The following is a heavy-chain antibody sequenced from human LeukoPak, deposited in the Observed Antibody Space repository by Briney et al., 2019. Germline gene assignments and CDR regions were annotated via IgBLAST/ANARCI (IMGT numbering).Heavy chain of an antibody. D-gene: IGHD5-12*01. Sequence: PGPTLVKPTQPLTLTCTFSGFSLSTRGMRVSWIRQPPGKALEWLARIDWGDDKFYSTSLKTRLTISKDTSKNQVVLTMSNMDPVDTATYYCARMYSGYVWRWFDPWGQGTLVTVSS. CDR1: GFSLSTRGMR. J-gene: IGHJ5*02. CDR3: ARMYSGYVWRWFDP. V-gene: IGHV2-70*04. CDR2: IDWGDDK.